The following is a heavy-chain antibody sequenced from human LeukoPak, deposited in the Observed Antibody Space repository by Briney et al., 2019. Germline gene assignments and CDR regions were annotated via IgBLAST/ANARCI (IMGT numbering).Heavy chain of an antibody. CDR3: ARQGYCSSTSCNNWFDP. Sequence: PSETLSLTCAVYGGSFSGYYWSWIRQPPGKGLEWIGEINHSGSTNYNPSLKSRVTISVDTSKNQFSLKLSSVTAADTAVYYCARQGYCSSTSCNNWFDPWGQGTLVTVSS. CDR2: INHSGST. V-gene: IGHV4-34*01. CDR1: GGSFSGYY. J-gene: IGHJ5*02. D-gene: IGHD2-2*01.